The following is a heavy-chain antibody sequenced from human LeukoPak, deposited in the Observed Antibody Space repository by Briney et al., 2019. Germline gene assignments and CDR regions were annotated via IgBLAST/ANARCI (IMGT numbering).Heavy chain of an antibody. CDR1: GXSFSNAW. CDR3: TTDPSVLVVGY. J-gene: IGHJ4*02. Sequence: GGSLRLSCAASGXSFSNAWMNWVRQAPGKGLEWVGRIKRETDGGTSEYAAPVKGRFIISRDDSRNTLYLEMDSLQTEDTAVYYCTTDPSVLVVGYWGQGTLVTVSS. D-gene: IGHD2-15*01. V-gene: IGHV3-15*01. CDR2: IKRETDGGTS.